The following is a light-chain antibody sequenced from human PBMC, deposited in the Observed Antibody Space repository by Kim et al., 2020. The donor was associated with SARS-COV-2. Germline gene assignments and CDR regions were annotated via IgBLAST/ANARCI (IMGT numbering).Light chain of an antibody. CDR2: NNN. CDR3: AAWDDSLTGWV. V-gene: IGLV1-44*01. J-gene: IGLJ3*02. Sequence: ELTQPPSASGTPGQRVTISCSGSSSNIGSNPVNWYQQLPGTAPKLLVYNNNQRPSGVPDRFSDSKSGTSASLALSGLQSEDEADYYCAAWDDSLTGWVFGGGTKLTVL. CDR1: SSNIGSNP.